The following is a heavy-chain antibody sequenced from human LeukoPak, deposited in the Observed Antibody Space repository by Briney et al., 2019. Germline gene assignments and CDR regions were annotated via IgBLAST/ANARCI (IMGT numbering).Heavy chain of an antibody. V-gene: IGHV1-8*03. CDR1: GYTFTSYY. CDR3: ARGSRTTVTPYYYYYYMDV. D-gene: IGHD4-17*01. J-gene: IGHJ6*03. CDR2: MNPNSGNT. Sequence: ASVKVSCKASGYTFTSYYMHWVRQAPGQGLEWMGWMNPNSGNTGYAQKFQGRVTITRNTSISTAYMELSSLRSEDTAVYYCARGSRTTVTPYYYYYYMDVWGKGTTVTVSS.